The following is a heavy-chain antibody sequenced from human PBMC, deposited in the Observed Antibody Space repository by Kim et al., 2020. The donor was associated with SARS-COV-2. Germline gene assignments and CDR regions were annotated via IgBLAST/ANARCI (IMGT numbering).Heavy chain of an antibody. Sequence: GGSLRLSCTVSGFNFNSYSMNWVRQAPGKGLEWVSYISSSSSTVYYAGSARGRFTISRDNAKNSLFLQMNSLRDDDTAVYYCARCPLSMTMVRGMITTTLFDYYNMDAWGQGTTVTVSS. V-gene: IGHV3-48*02. J-gene: IGHJ6*02. CDR1: GFNFNSYS. CDR2: ISSSSSTV. D-gene: IGHD3-10*01. CDR3: ARCPLSMTMVRGMITTTLFDYYNMDA.